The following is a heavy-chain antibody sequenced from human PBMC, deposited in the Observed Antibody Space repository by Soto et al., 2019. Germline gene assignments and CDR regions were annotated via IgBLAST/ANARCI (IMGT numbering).Heavy chain of an antibody. CDR1: GIPFSGYR. CDR3: ARVGLVAFDAFDV. J-gene: IGHJ3*01. V-gene: IGHV3-74*01. Sequence: SLRLSWAASGIPFSGYRRHWVRQVQRRGLMSVSRINSDGSSRRYASSVKGRFNSSRENAKNTLDLKMNSMTAEDTAVYYCARVGLVAFDAFDVWGQGTLVTVSS. CDR2: INSDGSSR. D-gene: IGHD2-15*01.